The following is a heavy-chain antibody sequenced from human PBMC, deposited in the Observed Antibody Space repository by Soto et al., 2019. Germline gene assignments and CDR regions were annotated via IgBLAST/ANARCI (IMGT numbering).Heavy chain of an antibody. D-gene: IGHD3-10*01. V-gene: IGHV3-30-3*01. Sequence: QVQLVESGGGVVQPGRSLRLSCAASGFTFSSYAMHWVRQAPGKGLEWVAVISYDGSNKYYADSVKGGFTISRDNSKNTLYLQMNSLRAEDTAVYYCAREGGYYGSGRPNDAFDIWGQGTMVTVSS. J-gene: IGHJ3*02. CDR1: GFTFSSYA. CDR2: ISYDGSNK. CDR3: AREGGYYGSGRPNDAFDI.